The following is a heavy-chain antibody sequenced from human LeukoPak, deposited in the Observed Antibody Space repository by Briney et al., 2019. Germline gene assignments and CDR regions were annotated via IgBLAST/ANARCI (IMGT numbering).Heavy chain of an antibody. V-gene: IGHV3-7*01. CDR1: GFTFSSYE. J-gene: IGHJ4*02. Sequence: PGGSLRLSCAASGFTFSSYEMNWVRQAPGKGLEWVANIKQDGSEKYYVDSVKGRFTISRDNAKNSLYLQMNSLRAEDTAVYYCARDWAGYPDYWGQGTLVTVSS. D-gene: IGHD3/OR15-3a*01. CDR3: ARDWAGYPDY. CDR2: IKQDGSEK.